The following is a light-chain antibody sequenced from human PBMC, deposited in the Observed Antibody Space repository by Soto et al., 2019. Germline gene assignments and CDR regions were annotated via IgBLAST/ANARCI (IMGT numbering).Light chain of an antibody. CDR3: CSYAGSSTV. Sequence: QSVLTQPASVSGSPGQSITISCTGTSSDVGGYHLVSWYQQHPGKAPKLMIYEGSKRPSGVSDRFSGSKSGNRASLTISGLQAEDEADYYCCSYAGSSTVFGGGTKLTVL. CDR2: EGS. V-gene: IGLV2-23*01. J-gene: IGLJ2*01. CDR1: SSDVGGYHL.